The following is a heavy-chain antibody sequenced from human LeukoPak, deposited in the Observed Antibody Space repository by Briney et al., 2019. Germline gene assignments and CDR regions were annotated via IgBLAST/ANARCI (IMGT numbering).Heavy chain of an antibody. J-gene: IGHJ4*02. Sequence: ASVKVSCKASGYTLTELSMHWVRQAPGKGLEWMGGFDPEDGETIYAQKFQGRVTMTEDTSTDTAYMELSSLRSEDTAVYYCATYPPDPNKSRLFDYWGQGTLVTVSS. V-gene: IGHV1-24*01. CDR2: FDPEDGET. CDR1: GYTLTELS. CDR3: ATYPPDPNKSRLFDY. D-gene: IGHD1-14*01.